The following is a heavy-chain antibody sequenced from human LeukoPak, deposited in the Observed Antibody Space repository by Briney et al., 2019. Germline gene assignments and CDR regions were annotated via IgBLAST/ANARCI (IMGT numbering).Heavy chain of an antibody. Sequence: SETLSLTCTVSGGSISSGGYYWSWIRQPPGKGLEWIGYIYYSGSTNYNPSLKSRVTISVDTSKNQFSLKLSSVTAADTAVYYCARARSSSWYRGYYYYGMDVWGQGTTVTVSS. CDR2: IYYSGST. V-gene: IGHV4-61*08. D-gene: IGHD6-13*01. J-gene: IGHJ6*02. CDR3: ARARSSSWYRGYYYYGMDV. CDR1: GGSISSGGYY.